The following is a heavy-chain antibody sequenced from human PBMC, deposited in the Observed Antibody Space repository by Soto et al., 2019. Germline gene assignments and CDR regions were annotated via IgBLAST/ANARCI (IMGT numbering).Heavy chain of an antibody. J-gene: IGHJ5*02. CDR1: GFTFSSYA. Sequence: EVQLLESGGGLVQPGGSLRLSCAASGFTFSSYAMSWVRQAPGKGLEWVSAISGSGGSTYYADSVKGRFTISRDNSKNTLYLQMNSLRAEDTAVYYCAKEKSSDYGDYVGGFDPWGQGTLVTVSS. CDR3: AKEKSSDYGDYVGGFDP. V-gene: IGHV3-23*01. D-gene: IGHD4-17*01. CDR2: ISGSGGST.